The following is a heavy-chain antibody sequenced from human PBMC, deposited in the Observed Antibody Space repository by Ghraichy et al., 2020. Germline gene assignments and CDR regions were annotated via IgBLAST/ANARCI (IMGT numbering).Heavy chain of an antibody. Sequence: GSLRLSCTVSGGSISSYYWSWIRQPPGKGLEWIGYIYYSGSTNYNPSLKSRVTISVATSKNQFSLKLSSVTAADTAVYYCARQGGPYYFDYWGQGTLVTVSS. CDR3: ARQGGPYYFDY. CDR1: GGSISSYY. J-gene: IGHJ4*02. V-gene: IGHV4-59*08. CDR2: IYYSGST.